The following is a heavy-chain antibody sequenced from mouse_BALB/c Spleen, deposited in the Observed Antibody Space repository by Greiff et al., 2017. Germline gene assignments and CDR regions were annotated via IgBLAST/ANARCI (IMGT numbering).Heavy chain of an antibody. J-gene: IGHJ2*01. D-gene: IGHD1-1*01. CDR2: ISSGGST. V-gene: IGHV5-6-5*01. Sequence: EVKLMESGGGLAKPGGSLKLSCAASGFTFSSYAMSWVRQTPEKRLEWVASISSGGSTYYPDSVKGRFTISRDNARNILYLQMSSLRSEDTAMYYCARFTSYGSPFDYWGQGTTLTVSS. CDR1: GFTFSSYA. CDR3: ARFTSYGSPFDY.